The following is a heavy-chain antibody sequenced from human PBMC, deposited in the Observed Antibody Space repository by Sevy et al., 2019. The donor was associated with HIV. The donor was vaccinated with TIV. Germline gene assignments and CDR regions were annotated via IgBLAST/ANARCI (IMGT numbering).Heavy chain of an antibody. CDR1: GFTFSSYS. J-gene: IGHJ4*02. Sequence: GGSLRLACAASGFTFSSYSMNWVRRAPGKGLEWVSSRSSSNNYIDYADSLKGRFTISRDNTKNSLYLQMNSLRAEDTAVYYCARDLREYSSSSKYYFDYWGQGILVTVSS. CDR2: RSSSNNYI. D-gene: IGHD6-6*01. V-gene: IGHV3-21*01. CDR3: ARDLREYSSSSKYYFDY.